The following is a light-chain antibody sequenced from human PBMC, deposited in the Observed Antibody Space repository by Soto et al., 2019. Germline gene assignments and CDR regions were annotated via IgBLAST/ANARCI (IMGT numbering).Light chain of an antibody. Sequence: IQLTQSPSSLSASVGDRVTITCRASQGISSYLGWYQQKPGKAPNLLIYDASTLHSGVPSRFSGGGSGTDFTLTISSLQPEDFATYYCQQLFDSPITFGQGTRLEI. J-gene: IGKJ5*01. V-gene: IGKV1-9*01. CDR2: DAS. CDR3: QQLFDSPIT. CDR1: QGISSY.